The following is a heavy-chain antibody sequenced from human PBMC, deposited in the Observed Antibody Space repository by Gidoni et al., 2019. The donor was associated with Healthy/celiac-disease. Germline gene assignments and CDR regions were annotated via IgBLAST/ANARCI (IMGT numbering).Heavy chain of an antibody. CDR1: GFTFSSYG. CDR3: AKDVAAAGTVFDY. D-gene: IGHD6-13*01. Sequence: QVQLVESGGGVVQPGGSLRLSCAASGFTFSSYGMHWVRQAPGKGLEWVAFIRYDGSNKYYADSVKGRFTISRDNSKNTLYLQMNSLRAEDTAVYYCAKDVAAAGTVFDYWGQGTLVTVSS. J-gene: IGHJ4*02. CDR2: IRYDGSNK. V-gene: IGHV3-30*02.